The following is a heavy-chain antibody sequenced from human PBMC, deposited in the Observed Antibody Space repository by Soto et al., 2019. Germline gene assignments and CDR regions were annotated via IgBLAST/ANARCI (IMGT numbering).Heavy chain of an antibody. CDR3: ARGVDYDRSASYYFY. J-gene: IGHJ4*02. CDR2: IIPIFGTA. D-gene: IGHD3-22*01. V-gene: IGHV1-69*01. CDR1: GGTFNNYA. Sequence: QVQLVQSGAEVKKPGSSVKVSCKASGGTFNNYAISWVRQAPGQGLEWMGGIIPIFGTANYAQKFQDRVTITADESTTTAYMELRSLRSEDTAVYYCARGVDYDRSASYYFYWGQGTLVTVSS.